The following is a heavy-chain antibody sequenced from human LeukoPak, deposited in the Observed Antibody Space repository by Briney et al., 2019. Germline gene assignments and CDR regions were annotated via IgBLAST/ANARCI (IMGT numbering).Heavy chain of an antibody. CDR1: GVSISSGGYS. D-gene: IGHD5-12*01. V-gene: IGHV4-30-2*01. CDR3: ARGGWLRLNWFDP. CDR2: IYQSGST. J-gene: IGHJ5*02. Sequence: SETLSLTCAVSGVSISSGGYSWRWIRQPPGKGLEWIGYIYQSGSTYYNPSLKSRVTISVDRSKNQFSLKLSSVTAADTAVYYCARGGWLRLNWFDPWGQGTLVTVSS.